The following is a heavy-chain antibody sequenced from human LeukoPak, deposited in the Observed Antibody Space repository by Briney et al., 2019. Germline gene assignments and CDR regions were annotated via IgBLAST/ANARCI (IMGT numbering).Heavy chain of an antibody. CDR1: GFTFSGNA. CDR2: ISYDGSNK. Sequence: GGSLRLSCSASGFTFSGNAMHWVRQAPGKGLEWVAVISYDGSNKYYADSVKGRFTISRDNSKNTLYLQMNSLRAEDTAVYYCARGIIPQQPFDYWGQGTLVTVSS. D-gene: IGHD6-13*01. CDR3: ARGIIPQQPFDY. J-gene: IGHJ4*02. V-gene: IGHV3-30-3*01.